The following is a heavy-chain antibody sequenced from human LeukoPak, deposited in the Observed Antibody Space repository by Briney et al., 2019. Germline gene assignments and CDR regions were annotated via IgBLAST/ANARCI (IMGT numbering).Heavy chain of an antibody. D-gene: IGHD3-16*01. CDR3: AKDYAVGSIDY. V-gene: IGHV3-23*01. CDR2: ISRSGEST. J-gene: IGHJ4*02. CDR1: GFTFSGFA. Sequence: SGGSLRLPCAASGFTFSGFAMSWIRQAPGKGLEWVSSISRSGESTFYADSVRGRFTISRDNSKNTVSLQMESLRAEDTALYYCAKDYAVGSIDYWGQGTLVTVSS.